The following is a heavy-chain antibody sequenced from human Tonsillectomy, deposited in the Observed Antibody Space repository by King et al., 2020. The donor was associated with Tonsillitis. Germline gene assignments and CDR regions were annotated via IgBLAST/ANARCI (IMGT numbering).Heavy chain of an antibody. Sequence: VQLVESGGRLVKPGGSLRLSCAPSGFSFSNYDMNWVRQAPGKGLEWVSSITSSGKYIYHSASLKGRFTFSRDNAKNALYLQMNYLRADDTAVYFCAKDKGADYYDTGRGAFDVWGQGTMVTVSS. V-gene: IGHV3-21*01. CDR3: AKDKGADYYDTGRGAFDV. D-gene: IGHD3-22*01. CDR2: ITSSGKYI. J-gene: IGHJ3*01. CDR1: GFSFSNYD.